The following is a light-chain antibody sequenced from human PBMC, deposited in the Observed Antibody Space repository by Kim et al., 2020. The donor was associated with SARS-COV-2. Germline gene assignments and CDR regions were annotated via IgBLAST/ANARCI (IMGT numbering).Light chain of an antibody. CDR2: EVT. CDR3: CSYAGSTTLMV. Sequence: SITISCTGTSSDVGSYNLVTWYQHLPGKAPKLMIYEVTKRPSGISNRFSGSKSGNTASLTISGLQADDEADYYCCSYAGSTTLMVFGGGTQLTVL. J-gene: IGLJ2*01. V-gene: IGLV2-23*02. CDR1: SSDVGSYNL.